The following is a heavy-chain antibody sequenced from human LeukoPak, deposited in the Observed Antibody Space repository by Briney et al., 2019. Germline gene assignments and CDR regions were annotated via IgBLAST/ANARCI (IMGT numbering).Heavy chain of an antibody. J-gene: IGHJ6*02. V-gene: IGHV5-51*01. CDR3: ARRGGAGLAYYYYGMDV. CDR2: IYPGDSDT. D-gene: IGHD3-16*01. Sequence: KAGESLKISCKGSGYSFTSYWIGWVRQMPGKGLEWMGIIYPGDSDTRYSPSFQGQVTISADKSISTAYLQWSSLKASDTAMYYCARRGGAGLAYYYYGMDVWGQGTTVTVSS. CDR1: GYSFTSYW.